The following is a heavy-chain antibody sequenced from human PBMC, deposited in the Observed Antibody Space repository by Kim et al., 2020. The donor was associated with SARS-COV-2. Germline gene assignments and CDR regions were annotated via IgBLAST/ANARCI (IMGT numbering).Heavy chain of an antibody. Sequence: GGSLRPSCAASGFTFSSYNMNWVRQAPGKGLEWVSSISSSSSYIYYADSVKGRFTISRDNAKNSLYLQMNSLRAEDTAVYYCAGGEERRGFIYYYYYYMDVWGKGTTVTVSS. CDR1: GFTFSSYN. CDR2: ISSSSSYI. V-gene: IGHV3-21*01. D-gene: IGHD3-16*01. CDR3: AGGEERRGFIYYYYYYMDV. J-gene: IGHJ6*03.